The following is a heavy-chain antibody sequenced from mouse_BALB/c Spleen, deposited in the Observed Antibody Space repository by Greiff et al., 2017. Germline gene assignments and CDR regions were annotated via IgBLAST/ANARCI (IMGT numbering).Heavy chain of an antibody. D-gene: IGHD1-1*01. Sequence: VQLQQSGAELAKPGASVKMSCKASGYTFTSYWMHWVKQRPGQGLEWIGYINPSTGYTEYNQKFKDKATLTADKSSSTAYMQLSSLTSEDSAVYYCATDYYGSSFWFAYWGQGTLVTVSA. CDR3: ATDYYGSSFWFAY. CDR2: INPSTGYT. CDR1: GYTFTSYW. V-gene: IGHV1-7*01. J-gene: IGHJ3*01.